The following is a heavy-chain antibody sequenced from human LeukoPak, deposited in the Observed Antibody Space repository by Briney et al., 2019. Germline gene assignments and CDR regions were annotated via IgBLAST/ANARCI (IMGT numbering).Heavy chain of an antibody. Sequence: SETLFLTCTVSDYVIRDGYFWGLIRPPPGEGLGWVGSIWYNKKVDRIGSIYYKPSLESRATISMDTSRNKFFLKLSSVTAADTAIYYCARCVVADAGEFLSGSWFDPWGQGTMVTVSS. D-gene: IGHD2-21*01. CDR3: ARCVVADAGEFLSGSWFDP. CDR2: IWYNKKVDRIGSI. CDR1: DYVIRDGYF. V-gene: IGHV4-38-2*02. J-gene: IGHJ5*02.